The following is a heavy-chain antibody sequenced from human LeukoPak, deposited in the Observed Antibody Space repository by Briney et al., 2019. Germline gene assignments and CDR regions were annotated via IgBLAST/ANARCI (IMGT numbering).Heavy chain of an antibody. D-gene: IGHD3-3*01. Sequence: SETLSLTCTVSGGSISSYYWSWIRQPPGKGLEWIGYIYYSGSTNYNPSLKSRVTISVDTSKNQFSLKPSSVTAADTAVYYCARASDYDFWSGYSSGFDSWGQGTLVTVSS. CDR2: IYYSGST. J-gene: IGHJ5*01. CDR1: GGSISSYY. V-gene: IGHV4-59*01. CDR3: ARASDYDFWSGYSSGFDS.